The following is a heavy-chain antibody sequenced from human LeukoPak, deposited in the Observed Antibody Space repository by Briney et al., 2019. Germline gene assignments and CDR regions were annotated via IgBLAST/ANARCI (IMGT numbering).Heavy chain of an antibody. V-gene: IGHV4-38-2*02. CDR3: ATLTLTGIHGRGWFDY. CDR1: SSIAP. CDR2: ISRNDGS. J-gene: IGHJ4*02. D-gene: IGHD3-10*01. Sequence: SDTLSLTCTGSSIAPRAWIRQPPGQGLEWMGTISRNDGSHYNPSLRSRVTMSMDTSKHQISLNLNSVTAADTAIYYCATLTLTGIHGRGWFDYWGQGMLVTVSS.